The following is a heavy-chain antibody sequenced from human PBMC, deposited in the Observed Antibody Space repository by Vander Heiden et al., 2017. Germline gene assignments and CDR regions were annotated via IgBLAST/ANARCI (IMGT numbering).Heavy chain of an antibody. CDR2: ISSSGSTI. D-gene: IGHD2-2*01. Sequence: QVQLVESGGGWVKPGGSLRLSCAASGFTFSDYYMSWIRQAPGKGLEWVSYISSSGSTIYYADSVKGRFTISRDNAKNSLYLQMNSRRAEDTAVYYCARVVHNRPYYYYYGMDVWGQGTTVTVSS. V-gene: IGHV3-11*01. CDR1: GFTFSDYY. J-gene: IGHJ6*02. CDR3: ARVVHNRPYYYYYGMDV.